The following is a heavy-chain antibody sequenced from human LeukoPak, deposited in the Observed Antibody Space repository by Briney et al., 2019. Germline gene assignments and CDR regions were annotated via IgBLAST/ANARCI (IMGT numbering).Heavy chain of an antibody. CDR2: IYYSGST. CDR3: ARVYDSSGYPWFDP. Sequence: KASETLSLTCTVSGGSISSSSYYWGWIRQPPGKGLEWIGSIYYSGSTYYNPSLKSRVTISVDTSKNQFSLKLSSVTAADTAVYYCARVYDSSGYPWFDPWGQGTLVTVSS. D-gene: IGHD3-22*01. CDR1: GGSISSSSYY. J-gene: IGHJ5*02. V-gene: IGHV4-39*07.